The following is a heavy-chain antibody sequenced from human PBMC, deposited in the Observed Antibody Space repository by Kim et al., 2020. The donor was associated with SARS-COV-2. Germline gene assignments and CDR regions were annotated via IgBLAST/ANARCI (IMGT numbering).Heavy chain of an antibody. V-gene: IGHV1-46*01. D-gene: IGHD2-2*01. Sequence: FQGRVTMTRDTSTSTVYMELSSLRSEDTAVYYCARDQTCSSTSCHNTFDYWGQGTLVTVSS. CDR3: ARDQTCSSTSCHNTFDY. J-gene: IGHJ4*02.